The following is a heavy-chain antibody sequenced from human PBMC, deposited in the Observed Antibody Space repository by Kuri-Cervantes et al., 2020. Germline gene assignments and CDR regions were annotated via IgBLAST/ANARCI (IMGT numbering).Heavy chain of an antibody. V-gene: IGHV3-21*01. J-gene: IGHJ5*02. D-gene: IGHD6-19*01. CDR2: ISSSSSYI. CDR3: ARDRTYSSGWNRFDP. CDR1: GFTFSSYS. Sequence: GESLKISCAASGFTFSSYSMNWVRQAPGKGLEWVSCISSSSSYIYYADSVKGRFTISRDNAKNSLYLQMNSLRVEDTAVYYCARDRTYSSGWNRFDPWGQGTLVTVSS.